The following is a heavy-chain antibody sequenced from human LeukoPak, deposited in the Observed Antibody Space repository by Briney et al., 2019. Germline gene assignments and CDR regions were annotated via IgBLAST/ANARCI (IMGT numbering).Heavy chain of an antibody. CDR2: ISWNSGSI. V-gene: IGHV3-9*01. D-gene: IGHD3-10*01. CDR1: GFTFDDYA. CDR3: ARDGRHYYGSGSYYLDWFDP. J-gene: IGHJ5*02. Sequence: GGSLRLSCAASGFTFDDYAMYWVRQAPGKGLEWVSGISWNSGSIGYADSVKGRFTISRDNAKKSLYLQMNNLRAEDTAFYHCARDGRHYYGSGSYYLDWFDPWGQGTLVTVSS.